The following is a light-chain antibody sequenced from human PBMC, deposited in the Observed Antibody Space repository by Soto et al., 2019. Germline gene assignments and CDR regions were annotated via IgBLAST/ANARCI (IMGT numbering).Light chain of an antibody. V-gene: IGKV1-6*01. Sequence: AIQMTQSPSSLSASVGDRVTITCRASQGIRDDLGWYQQKPGKAPKLLIYSASSLQGEVPSRFSGSGSGKDFALTISSLKPEDFATYYCLQDYNYPWTFGQATMVDIK. CDR1: QGIRDD. J-gene: IGKJ1*01. CDR2: SAS. CDR3: LQDYNYPWT.